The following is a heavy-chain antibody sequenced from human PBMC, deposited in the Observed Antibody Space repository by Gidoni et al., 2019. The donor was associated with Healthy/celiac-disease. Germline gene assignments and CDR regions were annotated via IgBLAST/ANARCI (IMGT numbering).Heavy chain of an antibody. J-gene: IGHJ3*02. CDR3: AKEGRTVTNDAFDI. CDR1: SFTFSSYG. D-gene: IGHD4-17*01. V-gene: IGHV3-30*18. Sequence: QVQLVESGGGVVQPGRSLSLSCASSSFTFSSYGMHWGRQTPGKGLEWVAVISYDGSNKYYADAVKGRFTISRDNSKNTLYLKMNSLRAEDTAVYYCAKEGRTVTNDAFDIWGQGTMVTVSS. CDR2: ISYDGSNK.